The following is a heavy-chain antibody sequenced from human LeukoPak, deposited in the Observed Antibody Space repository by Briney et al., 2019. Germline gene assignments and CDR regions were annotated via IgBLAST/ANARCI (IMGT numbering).Heavy chain of an antibody. CDR1: GGSISSYY. J-gene: IGHJ6*03. Sequence: PSETLSLTCTVSGGSISSYYWSWLRQPAGKGLEWIGRIYTSGSTNYNPSLKSRVTMSVDTSKNQFSLKLSSVTAADTAVYYCAADSKGYYYYYMDVWGKGTTVTISS. CDR3: AADSKGYYYYYMDV. D-gene: IGHD3-22*01. CDR2: IYTSGST. V-gene: IGHV4-4*07.